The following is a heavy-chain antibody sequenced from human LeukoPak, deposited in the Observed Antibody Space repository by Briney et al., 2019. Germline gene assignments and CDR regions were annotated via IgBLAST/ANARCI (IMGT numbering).Heavy chain of an antibody. CDR2: IYPGDSDT. Sequence: HGESLQISCKGSGFSFPTYWIGWLRQVPGKGLEWMGIIYPGDSDTRYGPSFQGQVTISADKSISTDYLQWSSLKASDTAMYYCARPLDSGSYRGFDYWGQGTLVTVSS. D-gene: IGHD1-26*01. J-gene: IGHJ4*02. CDR3: ARPLDSGSYRGFDY. V-gene: IGHV5-51*01. CDR1: GFSFPTYW.